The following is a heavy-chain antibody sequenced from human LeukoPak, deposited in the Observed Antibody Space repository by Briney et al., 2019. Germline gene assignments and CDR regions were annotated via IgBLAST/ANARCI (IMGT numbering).Heavy chain of an antibody. CDR2: IIVGSGAT. V-gene: IGHV1-58*01. CDR3: AADLSNPRMGASYLDS. J-gene: IGHJ4*02. Sequence: SVKVSCKASGFTSTNFAVQWVRQARGQRLEWIGWIIVGSGATKCAQDFQGRVTITRDLSTSTLYMELRSLTSEDTAVYYCAADLSNPRMGASYLDSWGQGTLVTVSS. CDR1: GFTSTNFA. D-gene: IGHD3-16*01.